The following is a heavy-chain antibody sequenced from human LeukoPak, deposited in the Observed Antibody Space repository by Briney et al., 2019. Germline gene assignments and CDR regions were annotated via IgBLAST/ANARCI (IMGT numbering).Heavy chain of an antibody. D-gene: IGHD1-26*01. J-gene: IGHJ4*02. CDR1: GGSISSSSYY. V-gene: IGHV4-39*07. CDR3: GEGSWERWPFDS. Sequence: PSETLSLTCTVSGGSISSSSYYWGWIRQPPGKGLEWIGSIYYSGSTYYNPSLKSRVTISVDTSKNQFSLKLSSVTAADTAVYYCGEGSWERWPFDSGGQGPLATASS. CDR2: IYYSGST.